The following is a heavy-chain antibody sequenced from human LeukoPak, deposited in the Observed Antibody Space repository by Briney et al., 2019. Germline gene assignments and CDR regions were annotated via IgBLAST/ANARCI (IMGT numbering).Heavy chain of an antibody. CDR2: IYYSGST. D-gene: IGHD2-15*01. V-gene: IGHV4-59*01. Sequence: SETLSLTCTVSGGSISSYYWSWIRQPPGKGLEWIGYIYYSGSTNYNPSLKSRVTISVDTSKNQFSLKLGSVTAADTAVYYCARAYSTGRYYYYMDVWGKGTTVTVSS. CDR1: GGSISSYY. CDR3: ARAYSTGRYYYYMDV. J-gene: IGHJ6*03.